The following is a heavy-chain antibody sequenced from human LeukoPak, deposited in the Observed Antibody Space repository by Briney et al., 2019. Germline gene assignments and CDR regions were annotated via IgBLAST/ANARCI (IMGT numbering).Heavy chain of an antibody. CDR2: ISAYNGNT. CDR1: GYTFTSYG. J-gene: IGHJ4*02. CDR3: ARDSYYDFWSGESVPFDY. Sequence: ASVKVSCKASGYTFTSYGISWVRQAPGQGLEWMGWISAYNGNTNYAQKLQGRVTMTTDTSTSTAYMELRSLRSDDTAVYYCARDSYYDFWSGESVPFDYWGQGTLVTVSS. D-gene: IGHD3-3*01. V-gene: IGHV1-18*01.